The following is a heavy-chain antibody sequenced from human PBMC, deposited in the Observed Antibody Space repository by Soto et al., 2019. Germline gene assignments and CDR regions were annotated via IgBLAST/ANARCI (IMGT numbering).Heavy chain of an antibody. Sequence: GESLKISCKGSGYSFTSYWIGWVRQMPGKGLEWMGIIYPGDSDTRYSPSFQGQVTISADKSISTAYLQWSSLKASDTAMYYCARDPHPGDYYDSSGKPYYFDYWGQGTLVTVSS. CDR3: ARDPHPGDYYDSSGKPYYFDY. D-gene: IGHD3-22*01. CDR1: GYSFTSYW. CDR2: IYPGDSDT. J-gene: IGHJ4*02. V-gene: IGHV5-51*01.